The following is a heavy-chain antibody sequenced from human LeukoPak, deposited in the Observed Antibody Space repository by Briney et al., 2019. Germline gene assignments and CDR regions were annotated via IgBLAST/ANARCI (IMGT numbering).Heavy chain of an antibody. CDR2: IYYSGTT. V-gene: IGHV4-59*12. Sequence: KPSETLSLTCTVSGGSISSYYWSWIRQPPGKGLEWIGYIYYSGTTNYNPSLKSRVTISVDTSKNQFSLKLSSVTAADTAVYYCAVGDYADNWFDPWGQGTLVTVSS. J-gene: IGHJ5*02. D-gene: IGHD4-17*01. CDR3: AVGDYADNWFDP. CDR1: GGSISSYY.